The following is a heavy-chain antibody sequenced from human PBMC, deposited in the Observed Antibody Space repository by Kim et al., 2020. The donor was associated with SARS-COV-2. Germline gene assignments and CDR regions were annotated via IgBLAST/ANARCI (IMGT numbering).Heavy chain of an antibody. D-gene: IGHD3-3*01. CDR3: ARHDELWYYDFWSGYFDY. Sequence: SETLSLTCTVSGGSISSSSYYWGWIRQPPGKGLEWIGSIYYSGSTYYNPSLKSRVTISVDTSKNQFSLKLSSVTAADTAVYYCARHDELWYYDFWSGYFDYWGQGTLVTVSS. CDR2: IYYSGST. J-gene: IGHJ4*02. CDR1: GGSISSSSYY. V-gene: IGHV4-39*01.